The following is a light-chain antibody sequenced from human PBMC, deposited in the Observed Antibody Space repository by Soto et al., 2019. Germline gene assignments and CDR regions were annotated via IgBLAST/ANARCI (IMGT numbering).Light chain of an antibody. V-gene: IGKV1-39*01. CDR2: AAS. Sequence: DIQMSQSPSSLSASLGDRVTITCRASQSVNSDLNWYQQTPGKAPKLLIYAASRLKSGVPSRFSASGSGTHFTLTIDSLQPEDFATFYCLQTYTIPHTFGQGTKVEIK. J-gene: IGKJ2*01. CDR3: LQTYTIPHT. CDR1: QSVNSD.